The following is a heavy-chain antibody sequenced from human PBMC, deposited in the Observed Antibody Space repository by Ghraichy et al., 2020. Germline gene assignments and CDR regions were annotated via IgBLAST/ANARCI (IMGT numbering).Heavy chain of an antibody. CDR1: GGSISSSSYY. CDR3: ARHDELGWFGTPAWFDP. CDR2: IYYSGST. V-gene: IGHV4-39*01. J-gene: IGHJ5*02. Sequence: SETLSLTCTVSGGSISSSSYYWGWIRQPPGKGLEWIGSIYYSGSTYYNPSLKSRVTISVDTSKNQFSLKLSSVTAADTAVYYCARHDELGWFGTPAWFDPWGQGTLVTVSS. D-gene: IGHD3-10*01.